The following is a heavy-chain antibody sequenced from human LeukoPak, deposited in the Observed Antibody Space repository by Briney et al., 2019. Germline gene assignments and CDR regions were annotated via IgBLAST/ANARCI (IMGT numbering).Heavy chain of an antibody. Sequence: GGSLRLSCAASGFTFSSYGMSWVRQAPGKGLEWVSAVSGSVSSTYYAGSVKGRFSISRDNSKNTLYLQMNSLRAEDTAVYYCAKGGRDAEYFQHWGQGTLVTVSS. V-gene: IGHV3-23*01. CDR3: AKGGRDAEYFQH. J-gene: IGHJ1*01. CDR2: VSGSVSST. CDR1: GFTFSSYG.